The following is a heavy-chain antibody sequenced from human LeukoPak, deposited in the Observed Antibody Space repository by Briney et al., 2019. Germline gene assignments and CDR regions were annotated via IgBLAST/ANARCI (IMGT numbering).Heavy chain of an antibody. V-gene: IGHV3-30*04. Sequence: GGSLRLSCAASGFTFSSYAMHWVRQAPGKGLEWVAVISYDGSNKYYADSVKGRFTISRDNSKNTLYLQMNSLRAEDTAVYYCARVMSRGYCSSTSCLSIDYWGQGTLVTVSS. CDR1: GFTFSSYA. J-gene: IGHJ4*02. CDR2: ISYDGSNK. CDR3: ARVMSRGYCSSTSCLSIDY. D-gene: IGHD2-2*01.